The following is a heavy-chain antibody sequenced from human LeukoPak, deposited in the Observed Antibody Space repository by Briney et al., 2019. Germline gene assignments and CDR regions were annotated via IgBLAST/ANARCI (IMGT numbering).Heavy chain of an antibody. CDR1: GGSISSYY. CDR2: IYTSGST. Sequence: SETLSLTSTVSGGSISSYYWSWIRQPAGKGLECIGRIYTSGSTNYNPPLKSRVTMSIDTSKNHFSLKLSSVTAADTAVYYCARGPYYDSTKTSGFDIWGQGTMVTVSS. V-gene: IGHV4-4*07. CDR3: ARGPYYDSTKTSGFDI. D-gene: IGHD3-22*01. J-gene: IGHJ3*02.